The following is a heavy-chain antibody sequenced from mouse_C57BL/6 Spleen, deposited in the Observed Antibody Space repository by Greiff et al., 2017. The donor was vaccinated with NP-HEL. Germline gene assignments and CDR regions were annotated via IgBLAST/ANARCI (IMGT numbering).Heavy chain of an antibody. CDR3: ARSYGSIDWYFDV. V-gene: IGHV1-55*01. D-gene: IGHD1-1*01. CDR2: IYPGSGST. Sequence: QVQLQQSGAELVKPGASVTISCKASVYTFTSYWFTWVKQRPGPGLEWIGDIYPGSGSTNYNEKFKSKATLTADTSSSTAYMQLSSLTSEDSAVYYCARSYGSIDWYFDVWGTGTTVTVSS. CDR1: VYTFTSYW. J-gene: IGHJ1*03.